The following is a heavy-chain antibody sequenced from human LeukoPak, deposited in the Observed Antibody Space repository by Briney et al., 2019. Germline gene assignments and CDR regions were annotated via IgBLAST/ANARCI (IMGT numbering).Heavy chain of an antibody. V-gene: IGHV4-61*02. D-gene: IGHD3-10*01. J-gene: IGHJ6*03. CDR3: ARTTMVRGTYYMDV. Sequence: SETLSLTCTVSGDSISSGDYYWSWIRQPAGKGLEWIGRISSSGSTNYNPSLKSRVTISVDTSKNQFSLKLSSVTAADTAVYYCARTTMVRGTYYMDVWGKGTTVTVSS. CDR1: GDSISSGDYY. CDR2: ISSSGST.